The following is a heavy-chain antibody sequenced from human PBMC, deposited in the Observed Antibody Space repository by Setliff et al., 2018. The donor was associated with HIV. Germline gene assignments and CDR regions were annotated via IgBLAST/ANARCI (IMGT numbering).Heavy chain of an antibody. CDR1: GGSISSGGYS. CDR3: ARSTYYYGSGKGSGWFDH. D-gene: IGHD3-10*01. Sequence: SETLSLTCAVSGGSISSGGYSWSWIRQPPGKGLEWIGYIYHSGSTYYNPSLKSRVTISIDRSKNQFSLKLSSVTAADTAVYYCARSTYYYGSGKGSGWFDHWGQGTLVTVSS. J-gene: IGHJ5*02. CDR2: IYHSGST. V-gene: IGHV4-30-2*01.